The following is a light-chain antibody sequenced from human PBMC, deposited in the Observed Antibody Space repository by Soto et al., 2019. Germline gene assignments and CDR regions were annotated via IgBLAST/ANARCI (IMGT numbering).Light chain of an antibody. Sequence: EIVMTQSPATLSVSPGERATLSCRASQSVSSNLAWYQQKPGQAXRLLIYDTSTRATGIPARFSGSCSRTEFNLTISSLQSEDLAVYYWQQYNKWPPITFGQGTRLE. J-gene: IGKJ5*01. CDR2: DTS. CDR3: QQYNKWPPIT. V-gene: IGKV3-15*01. CDR1: QSVSSN.